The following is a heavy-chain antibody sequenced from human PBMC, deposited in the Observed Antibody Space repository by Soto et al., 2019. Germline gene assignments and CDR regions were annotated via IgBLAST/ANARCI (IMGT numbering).Heavy chain of an antibody. Sequence: VASVKVSCKASGGTFSSYAISWVRQAPGQGLEWMGGIIPIFGTANYAQKFQGRVTITADESTSTAYMELSSLRSEDTAVYYCARWRVSYYDSSGYYPDPWGQGTLVTVSS. D-gene: IGHD3-22*01. CDR3: ARWRVSYYDSSGYYPDP. CDR2: IIPIFGTA. CDR1: GGTFSSYA. V-gene: IGHV1-69*13. J-gene: IGHJ5*02.